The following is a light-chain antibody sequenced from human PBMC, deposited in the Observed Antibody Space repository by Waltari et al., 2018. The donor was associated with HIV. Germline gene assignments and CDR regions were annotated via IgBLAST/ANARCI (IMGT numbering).Light chain of an antibody. Sequence: QSALTQPASVSGSPGQSITISCTGTSSDIGGYNYVSWHQHHPGIAPKLIIFEVSNRPSGVSNRFSGSKSGNTASLIISGLLAEDDADYYCSSYTSGTAWVFGGGTKLTVL. CDR2: EVS. CDR1: SSDIGGYNY. J-gene: IGLJ3*02. V-gene: IGLV2-14*01. CDR3: SSYTSGTAWV.